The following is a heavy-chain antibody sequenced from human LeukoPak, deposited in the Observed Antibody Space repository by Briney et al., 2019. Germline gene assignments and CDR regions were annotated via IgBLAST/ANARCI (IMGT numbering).Heavy chain of an antibody. CDR3: ARYCSGGSCYPSAWFDP. Sequence: PSQTLSLTCTVSGGSISSGDYYWSWIRQPPGKGLEWIGYIYYSGSTYYNPSLKSRVTISVDTSKNRFSLKLSSVTAADTAVYYCARYCSGGSCYPSAWFDPWGQGTLVTVSS. CDR1: GGSISSGDYY. V-gene: IGHV4-30-4*01. D-gene: IGHD2-15*01. J-gene: IGHJ5*02. CDR2: IYYSGST.